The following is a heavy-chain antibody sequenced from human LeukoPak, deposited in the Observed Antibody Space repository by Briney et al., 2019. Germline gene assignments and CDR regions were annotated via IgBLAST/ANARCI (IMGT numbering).Heavy chain of an antibody. CDR1: GFTFSSYW. CDR2: IKQDGSEK. J-gene: IGHJ6*02. V-gene: IGHV3-7*01. CDR3: ARIPNSYYYYGMDV. Sequence: GGSLRLSCAASGFTFSSYWMSWVRQAPGKGLEWVANIKQDGSEKYYVDSVKGRFTISRDNAKNSLYLQMNSLRAEDTAVYYCARIPNSYYYYGMDVWGQGTTVTVSS.